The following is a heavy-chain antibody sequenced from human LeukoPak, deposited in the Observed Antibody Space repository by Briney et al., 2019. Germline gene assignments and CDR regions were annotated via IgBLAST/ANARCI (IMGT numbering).Heavy chain of an antibody. Sequence: KASETLSLTCSVSGGSISDYFWGWIRQPPGKGLEWIGHVYYFGNPTCSPSLKSRVSILVDTSKNQFSLELSSVTAADTAVYYCARRFRTGGDLHHDAYDVWGQGTVVTVSP. CDR3: ARRFRTGGDLHHDAYDV. J-gene: IGHJ3*01. CDR2: VYYFGNP. D-gene: IGHD3-16*01. V-gene: IGHV4-59*12. CDR1: GGSISDYF.